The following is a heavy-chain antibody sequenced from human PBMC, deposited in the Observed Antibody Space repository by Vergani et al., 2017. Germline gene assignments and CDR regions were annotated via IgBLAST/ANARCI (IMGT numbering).Heavy chain of an antibody. J-gene: IGHJ3*02. Sequence: QLQLQESGPRLVKPSETLSLTCSPSGMSISNNNYYWGWIRQPPGQGLEWIGSIYDSRNNNYSPSLKSRVSISVDTSKNQYSLNLTSVTAAATAVYYCARHLRQLARNDVFDIWGHGTWVTVSS. CDR2: IYDSRNN. CDR1: GMSISNNNYY. CDR3: ARHLRQLARNDVFDI. V-gene: IGHV4-39*01. D-gene: IGHD6-6*01.